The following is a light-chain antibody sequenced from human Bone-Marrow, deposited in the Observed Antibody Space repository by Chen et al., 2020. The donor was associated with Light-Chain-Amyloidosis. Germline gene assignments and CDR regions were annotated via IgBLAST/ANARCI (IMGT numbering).Light chain of an antibody. Sequence: QSALTQPRSVSESPGQSVTMSCTGTSSNIGTYDSISWFQQHPGKAPKLMIYDVFKRPSGVPDRFSGSKSGNSASLTISGLQAEDEANYFCCSYIGNYKFLFGGGTKLTVL. V-gene: IGLV2-11*01. CDR1: SSNIGTYDS. J-gene: IGLJ2*01. CDR3: CSYIGNYKFL. CDR2: DVF.